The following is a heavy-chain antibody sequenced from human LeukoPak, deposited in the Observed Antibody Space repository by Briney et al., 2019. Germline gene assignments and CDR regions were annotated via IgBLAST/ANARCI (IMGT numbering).Heavy chain of an antibody. CDR3: ARGGEYYDSSGYDAFDI. CDR1: GGTFSSYA. J-gene: IGHJ3*02. V-gene: IGHV1-69*04. Sequence: SVKVSCKASGGTFSSYAISWVRQAPGQGLEWMGRIIPILGIANYAQKFQGRVTMTRNTSISTAYMELSSLRSEDTAVYYCARGGEYYDSSGYDAFDIWGQGTMVTVSS. CDR2: IIPILGIA. D-gene: IGHD3-22*01.